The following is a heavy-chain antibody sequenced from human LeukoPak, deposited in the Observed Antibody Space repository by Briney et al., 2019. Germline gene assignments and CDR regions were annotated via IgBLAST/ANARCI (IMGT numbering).Heavy chain of an antibody. V-gene: IGHV1-8*01. CDR3: ARRKVGATGNGMDV. D-gene: IGHD1-26*01. J-gene: IGHJ6*02. CDR2: MNPNSGNT. CDR1: GYTFTSYD. Sequence: EASVKVSCKASGYTFTSYDINWVRQATGQGLEWMGWMNPNSGNTGYAQKFQGRVTMTRNTSICTAYMELSSLRSEDTAVYYCARRKVGATGNGMDVWGQGTTVTVSS.